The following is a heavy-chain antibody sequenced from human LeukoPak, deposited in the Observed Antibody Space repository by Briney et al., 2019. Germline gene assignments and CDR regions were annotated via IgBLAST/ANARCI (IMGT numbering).Heavy chain of an antibody. D-gene: IGHD2-15*01. CDR3: ARTGYCSGGSCYFADAFDI. J-gene: IGHJ3*02. CDR1: VYTFTGYY. V-gene: IGHV1-2*02. Sequence: EAAVKVSCKASVYTFTGYYMHWVRQPPGQGLEWMGWINPNSGGTNYAQKFQGRVTMTRDTSISTAYMELSRLRSDDTAVYYCARTGYCSGGSCYFADAFDIWGQGTMVTVSS. CDR2: INPNSGGT.